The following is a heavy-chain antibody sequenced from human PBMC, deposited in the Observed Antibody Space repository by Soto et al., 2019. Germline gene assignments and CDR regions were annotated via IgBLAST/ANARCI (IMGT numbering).Heavy chain of an antibody. CDR3: ARAYYDILTGYILGMDV. CDR1: GGSISSYY. J-gene: IGHJ6*02. D-gene: IGHD3-9*01. CDR2: IYYSGST. V-gene: IGHV4-59*01. Sequence: PSETLSLTCTVSGGSISSYYWSWIRQPPGKGLEWIGYIYYSGSTNYNPSLKSRVTISVDTSKNQFSLKLSSVTAADTAVYYCARAYYDILTGYILGMDVWGQGTTVTVSS.